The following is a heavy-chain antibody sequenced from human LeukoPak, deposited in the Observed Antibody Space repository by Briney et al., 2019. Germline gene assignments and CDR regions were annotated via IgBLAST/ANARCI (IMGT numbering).Heavy chain of an antibody. CDR1: GFTVSRYW. CDR2: IKEDGSDK. CDR3: ARDVVGALDF. V-gene: IGHV3-7*01. D-gene: IGHD3-22*01. Sequence: PGGSLRLSCAASGFTVSRYWMAWVRQAPGKGLEWVANIKEDGSDKGFADSVKGRFAISRDNGKNSLYLQMNSLTVEDTAVYYCARDVVGALDFRGQGTLVTVSS. J-gene: IGHJ4*02.